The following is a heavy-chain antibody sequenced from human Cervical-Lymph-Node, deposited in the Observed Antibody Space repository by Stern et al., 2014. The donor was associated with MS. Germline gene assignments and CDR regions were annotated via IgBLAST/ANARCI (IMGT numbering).Heavy chain of an antibody. D-gene: IGHD3-10*01. CDR3: ARTKRITMVRGAMYYFDY. J-gene: IGHJ4*02. CDR1: GGSISSYY. Sequence: QLQLQESGPGLVKPSETLSLTCTVSGGSISSYYWSWIRQPPGKGLEWIGDIYYSGSTTYNPSLKSRVTISVDTSKNQFSLKLSSVTAADTAVYYCARTKRITMVRGAMYYFDYWGQGTLVTVSS. V-gene: IGHV4-59*01. CDR2: IYYSGST.